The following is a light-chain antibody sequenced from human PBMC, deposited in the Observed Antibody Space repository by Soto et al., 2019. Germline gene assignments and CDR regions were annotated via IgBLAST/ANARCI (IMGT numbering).Light chain of an antibody. CDR1: QSISSW. Sequence: DIQMTPSPSPLSASVGDRVTLPCRASQSISSWLAWYQQKPEKAPKLVIYDASSLESGVPSRFSGSGSGTDFTLTISSLQPEDFATYYCQQNYSTPRTFGQGTKVDIK. CDR2: DAS. J-gene: IGKJ1*01. V-gene: IGKV1-12*01. CDR3: QQNYSTPRT.